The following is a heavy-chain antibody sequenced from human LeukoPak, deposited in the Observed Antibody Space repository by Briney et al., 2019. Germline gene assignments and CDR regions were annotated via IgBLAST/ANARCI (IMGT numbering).Heavy chain of an antibody. V-gene: IGHV4-39*01. CDR1: GGSIISSSYY. CDR3: ARHFGGSCYSCPFDP. J-gene: IGHJ5*02. Sequence: PSETLSLTCTVSGGSIISSSYYWGWIRQPPGKGLEWIGSIYYSGSTYYNPSLKSRVTISVDTSKNQFSLKLSSVTAANTAVYYCARHFGGSCYSCPFDPWGRGTHVTVSS. CDR2: IYYSGST. D-gene: IGHD2-15*01.